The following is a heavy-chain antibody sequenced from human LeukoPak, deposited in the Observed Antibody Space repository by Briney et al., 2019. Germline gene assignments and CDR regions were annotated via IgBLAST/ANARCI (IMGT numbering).Heavy chain of an antibody. D-gene: IGHD5-12*01. Sequence: GGSLRLSCAASGFTFSSYSMNWVRQAPGKGLEWVSSISSSSYIYYADSVKGRFTISRDNAKNSLYLQMNRLRAEDTALYYCAKDISPTWIVIDSWGQGTLVTVSS. CDR2: ISSSSYI. V-gene: IGHV3-21*04. J-gene: IGHJ4*02. CDR3: AKDISPTWIVIDS. CDR1: GFTFSSYS.